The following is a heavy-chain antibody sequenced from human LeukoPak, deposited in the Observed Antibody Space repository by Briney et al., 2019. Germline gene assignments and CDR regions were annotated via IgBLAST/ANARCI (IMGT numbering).Heavy chain of an antibody. Sequence: GASVKVSCKASGYTFTGYYMHWVRQAPGQGLEWMGWINSNSGGTNYAQKFQHRVTMTRDSSLSTAYMELSRLRSDDTAVYYCARAGLWDFYDSSGYHNGAFDIWGQGTMVTVSS. CDR1: GYTFTGYY. CDR3: ARAGLWDFYDSSGYHNGAFDI. CDR2: INSNSGGT. V-gene: IGHV1-2*02. D-gene: IGHD3-22*01. J-gene: IGHJ3*02.